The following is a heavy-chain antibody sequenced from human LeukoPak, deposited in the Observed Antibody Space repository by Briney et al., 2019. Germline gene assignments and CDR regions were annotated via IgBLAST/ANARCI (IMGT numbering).Heavy chain of an antibody. Sequence: PGGSLRLSCAASGFTFSSYGMHWVRQAPGKGLEWVAVISYDGSNKYYADSVKGRFTISRDNSKNTLYLQMNSLRAEDTAVYYCARDGDYYDSSVNSCFDYWGQGTLVTVSS. J-gene: IGHJ4*02. CDR1: GFTFSSYG. CDR2: ISYDGSNK. D-gene: IGHD3-22*01. CDR3: ARDGDYYDSSVNSCFDY. V-gene: IGHV3-30*19.